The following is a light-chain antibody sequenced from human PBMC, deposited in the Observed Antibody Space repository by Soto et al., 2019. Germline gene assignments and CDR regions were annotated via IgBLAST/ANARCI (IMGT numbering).Light chain of an antibody. CDR2: EVS. Sequence: QSALTQPASVSGSPGQSITISCTGTSSDVGGYNYVSWYLQHPGKAPKLMIYEVSNRPSGVSNRFSGSKSGNTASLTISGLQAEDEADYYCSSYTRSSTRVFGGGTKLTVL. V-gene: IGLV2-14*01. J-gene: IGLJ3*02. CDR3: SSYTRSSTRV. CDR1: SSDVGGYNY.